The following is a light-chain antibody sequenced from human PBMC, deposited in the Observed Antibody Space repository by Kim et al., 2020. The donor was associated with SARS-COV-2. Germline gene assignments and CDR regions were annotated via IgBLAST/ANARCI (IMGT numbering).Light chain of an antibody. CDR3: QSYYGADWV. J-gene: IGLJ3*02. CDR1: SGSIARNY. V-gene: IGLV6-57*02. Sequence: NFMLTQPHSVSESPGKTVTISCTGSSGSIARNYVHWYRQRPGSAPTTVIYDYYYRPSGVPDRFSGSIDSSSNSASLTISRLKTEDEAKYYCQSYYGADWVFGGGTKVTVL. CDR2: DYY.